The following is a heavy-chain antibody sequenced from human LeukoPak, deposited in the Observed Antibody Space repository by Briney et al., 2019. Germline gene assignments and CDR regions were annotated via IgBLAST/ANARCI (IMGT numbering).Heavy chain of an antibody. V-gene: IGHV4-4*07. D-gene: IGHD6-25*01. CDR1: GGPISSPY. J-gene: IGHJ3*02. Sequence: SETLSLTCTVSGGPISSPYWSWIRQPAGKGLEWIGRIYTSEGTNYNPSLKSRVSMSVDTSKNQFSLKLSSVTAADTAVYYCASGQRNSGTFDIWGQGTMVTVSS. CDR3: ASGQRNSGTFDI. CDR2: IYTSEGT.